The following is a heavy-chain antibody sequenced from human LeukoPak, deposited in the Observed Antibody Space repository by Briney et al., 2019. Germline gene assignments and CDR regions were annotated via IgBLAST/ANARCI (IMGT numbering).Heavy chain of an antibody. Sequence: SETLSLTCTVSGGSISSYYWSWIRQPPGKGLEWIGYIYYSGSTYYNPSLRSRVTISVDTSKNQFSLKLSSVTAADTAVYYCAKDGLYYYGSGSYHGYFQHWGQGTLVTVSS. CDR2: IYYSGST. J-gene: IGHJ1*01. V-gene: IGHV4-59*12. D-gene: IGHD3-10*01. CDR3: AKDGLYYYGSGSYHGYFQH. CDR1: GGSISSYY.